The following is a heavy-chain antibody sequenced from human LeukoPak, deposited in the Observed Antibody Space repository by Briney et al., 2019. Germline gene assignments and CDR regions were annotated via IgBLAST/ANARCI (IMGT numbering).Heavy chain of an antibody. J-gene: IGHJ4*02. Sequence: SETLSLTCTVAGSSISSYYWSLIRQPAGKGLEWIGRIYTSGSTNYNPSLKSRVTMSVDTSKNQFSLKLSSVTAADTAVYYCARSLRITTFGVVTGDYWGQGTLVTVSS. CDR2: IYTSGST. CDR1: GSSISSYY. D-gene: IGHD3-3*01. V-gene: IGHV4-4*07. CDR3: ARSLRITTFGVVTGDY.